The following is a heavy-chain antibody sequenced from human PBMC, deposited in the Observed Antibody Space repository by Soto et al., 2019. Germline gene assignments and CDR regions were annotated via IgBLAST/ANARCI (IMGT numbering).Heavy chain of an antibody. CDR1: GYTFSDYY. V-gene: IGHV1-2*02. CDR2: INPNSDGT. J-gene: IGHJ4*02. D-gene: IGHD1-1*01. Sequence: QVQLVQSGAEVRKPGASVKVSCKASGYTFSDYYIHWVRQAPGQGLEWMGWINPNSDGTKYAPKFQGGVTMTSVTSITSAYMELSRLRSGDTAVYYCASEPATAQPEGFDFWGQGTLVTVSS. CDR3: ASEPATAQPEGFDF.